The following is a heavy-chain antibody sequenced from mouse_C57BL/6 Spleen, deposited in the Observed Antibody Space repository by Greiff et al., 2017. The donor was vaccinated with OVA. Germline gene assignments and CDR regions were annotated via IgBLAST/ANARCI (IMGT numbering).Heavy chain of an antibody. CDR1: GFTFSDYY. Sequence: EVQVVESEGGLVQPGSSMKLSCTASGFTFSDYYMAWVRQVPEKGLEWVANINYDGSSTYYLDSLKSRFIISRDNAKNILYLQMSSLKSEDTATYYCARAIHYYGSSPYAMDYWGQGTSVTVSS. D-gene: IGHD1-1*01. J-gene: IGHJ4*01. CDR2: INYDGSST. CDR3: ARAIHYYGSSPYAMDY. V-gene: IGHV5-16*01.